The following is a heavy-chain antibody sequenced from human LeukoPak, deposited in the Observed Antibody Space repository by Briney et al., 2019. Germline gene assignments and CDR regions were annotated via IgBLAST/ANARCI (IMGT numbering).Heavy chain of an antibody. Sequence: KPSETLSLTCTVSGGSIRSDYWSWIRQPPGKGLEWIGYIYYSGSTNYNPSLKSRVTISVDTSKNQFSLKLSSVTAADTAVYYCARGNGDYVELFDYWGQGTLVTVSS. V-gene: IGHV4-59*01. CDR2: IYYSGST. J-gene: IGHJ4*02. D-gene: IGHD4-17*01. CDR1: GGSIRSDY. CDR3: ARGNGDYVELFDY.